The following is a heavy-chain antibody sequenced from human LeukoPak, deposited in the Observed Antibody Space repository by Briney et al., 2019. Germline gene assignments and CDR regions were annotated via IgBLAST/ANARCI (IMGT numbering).Heavy chain of an antibody. CDR1: GFTFSNYA. D-gene: IGHD6-13*01. CDR2: ISYEGSNK. CDR3: ARDLSYSSSWYHYYYGMDA. Sequence: PGGSLRLSCAASGFTFSNYAVHWVRQAPGKGLEWVAVISYEGSNKYYADSVKGRFTISRDNSKNTLYLQMNSLRAEDTAVYYCARDLSYSSSWYHYYYGMDAWGQGTTVTVSS. V-gene: IGHV3-30-3*01. J-gene: IGHJ6*02.